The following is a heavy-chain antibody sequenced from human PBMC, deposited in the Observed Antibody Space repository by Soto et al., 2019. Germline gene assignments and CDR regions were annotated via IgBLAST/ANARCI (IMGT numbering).Heavy chain of an antibody. J-gene: IGHJ2*01. V-gene: IGHV4-39*01. CDR2: IYYSGYT. CDR1: GGSINSNNYY. CDR3: ARHVGSGSYADWYFGI. D-gene: IGHD3-10*01. Sequence: ETLSLTCSVSGGSINSNNYYWGWIRQPPGKGLEWIGSIYYSGYTYYNPSLKSRITTSLDTSKNQVSLKLSSVTAADTAVYYCARHVGSGSYADWYFGIWGRGTLVTVSS.